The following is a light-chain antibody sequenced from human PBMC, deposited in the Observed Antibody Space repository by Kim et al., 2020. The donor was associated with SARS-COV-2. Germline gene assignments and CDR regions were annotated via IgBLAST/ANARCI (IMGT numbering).Light chain of an antibody. J-gene: IGKJ4*01. V-gene: IGKV3-15*01. CDR2: GAS. CDR1: QSVSSN. Sequence: EIVMTQSPATLSVSPGERATLSCRASQSVSSNLAWYQQKPVQAPRLIIYGASTRATGIPDRFSGSGSGTEFTLTISNLQSEDFAVYYCQQYNKWPPLTFGGGTKVDIK. CDR3: QQYNKWPPLT.